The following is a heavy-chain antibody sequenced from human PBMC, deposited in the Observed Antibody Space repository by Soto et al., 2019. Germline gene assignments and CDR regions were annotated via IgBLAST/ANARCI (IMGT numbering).Heavy chain of an antibody. CDR1: GVTGTAYY. V-gene: IGHV3-7*01. CDR2: IKQDGSAT. D-gene: IGHD3-3*01. Sequence: GGSMRLSCLTAGVTGTAYYMSWGRQAPGKGLEWVANIKQDGSATYYVDLVKGRFTISGDNAKNSVYLQMSSLRVEDTGVYYCARRPENFWSGYPEACDYLGPGTLVTVSS. J-gene: IGHJ4*02. CDR3: ARRPENFWSGYPEACDY.